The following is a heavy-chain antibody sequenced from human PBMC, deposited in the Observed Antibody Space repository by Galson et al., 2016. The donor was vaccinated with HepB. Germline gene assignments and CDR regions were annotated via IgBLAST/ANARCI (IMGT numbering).Heavy chain of an antibody. Sequence: SLRLSCAASGFTFSTYGMNWVRQAPGKGLEWVSGISASGGSTDYADSVKGRFTISRDNSKNTLYLQMNSLRADDTAVYYCAKAGSTWYLDYWGQGTLGTVSS. J-gene: IGHJ4*02. D-gene: IGHD6-13*01. V-gene: IGHV3-23*01. CDR1: GFTFSTYG. CDR2: ISASGGST. CDR3: AKAGSTWYLDY.